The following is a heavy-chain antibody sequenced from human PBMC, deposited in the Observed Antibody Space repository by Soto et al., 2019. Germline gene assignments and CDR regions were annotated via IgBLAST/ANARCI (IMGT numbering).Heavy chain of an antibody. CDR3: AREGWNYDAFDI. CDR2: IKQEGSEK. CDR1: GFSFSSYW. D-gene: IGHD1-7*01. V-gene: IGHV3-7*01. J-gene: IGHJ3*02. Sequence: EVQLVESGGGLVQPGGSLRLSCAASGFSFSSYWMSWVRQAPGKGLEWVANIKQEGSEKDYVDSVKGRFTISRDNAKNSLYLQMNSLRAEDTAVYYCAREGWNYDAFDIWGQGTMVTVSS.